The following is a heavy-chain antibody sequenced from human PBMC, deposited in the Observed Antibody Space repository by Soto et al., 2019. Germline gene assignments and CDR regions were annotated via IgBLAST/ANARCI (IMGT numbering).Heavy chain of an antibody. CDR2: IYHNGIT. D-gene: IGHD2-21*01. V-gene: IGHV4-4*02. CDR1: GTSISSSYL. CDR3: ATMPPRIVVVLAEFPT. J-gene: IGHJ4*02. Sequence: QVQLKQSGPGLVRPSRTLSLTCRVSGTSISSSYLWAWVRQSPGKGLEWIGEIYHNGITKYNPSLKIRVSMSIDKSNNQFSLKLTSVTAADTAVYYCATMPPRIVVVLAEFPTWGQGTLVTVSS.